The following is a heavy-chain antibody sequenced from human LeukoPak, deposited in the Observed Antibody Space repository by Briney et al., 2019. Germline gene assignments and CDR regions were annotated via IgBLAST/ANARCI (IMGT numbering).Heavy chain of an antibody. V-gene: IGHV3-33*01. CDR3: ASNAGVAAAFNWFDP. CDR1: GFTFSSYG. J-gene: IGHJ5*02. CDR2: IWYDGSNK. Sequence: PGGSLRLSCAASGFTFSSYGMHWVRQAPGKGLEWVAVIWYDGSNKYYADSVKGRFTISRDNPKNTLYLQMNSLRAEDTAVYYCASNAGVAAAFNWFDPWGQGTLATVSS. D-gene: IGHD6-13*01.